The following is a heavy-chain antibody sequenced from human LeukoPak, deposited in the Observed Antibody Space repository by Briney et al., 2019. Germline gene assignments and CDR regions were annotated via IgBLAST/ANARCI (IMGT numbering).Heavy chain of an antibody. CDR2: IYNNGST. J-gene: IGHJ5*02. CDR3: ARYSNYLPFDP. Sequence: SETLSLTCTVSGGSISSYYWSWIRQPPGKGLEWVGRIYNNGSTNYNPSLKSRVTISLDTSKNQFSLKLSSVTAADTAVYYCARYSNYLPFDPWGQGTLVTVSS. D-gene: IGHD4-11*01. V-gene: IGHV4-59*12. CDR1: GGSISSYY.